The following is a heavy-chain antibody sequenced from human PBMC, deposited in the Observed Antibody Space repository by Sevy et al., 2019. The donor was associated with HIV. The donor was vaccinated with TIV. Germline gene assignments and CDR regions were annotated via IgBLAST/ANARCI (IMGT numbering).Heavy chain of an antibody. D-gene: IGHD4-17*01. Sequence: SETLSLTCAVSGGSISSGGYSWSWIRQPPGKGLEWIGYIYHSGNTYYNPSLKSRVSISGDRSKIQFSLKLSSVTAADTAVYYRARAAASATTVTHFDYWGQGTLVTVSS. J-gene: IGHJ4*02. CDR2: IYHSGNT. CDR3: ARAAASATTVTHFDY. CDR1: GGSISSGGYS. V-gene: IGHV4-30-2*01.